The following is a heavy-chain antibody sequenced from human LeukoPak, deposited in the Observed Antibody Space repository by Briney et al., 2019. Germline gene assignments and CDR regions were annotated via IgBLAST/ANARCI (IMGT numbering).Heavy chain of an antibody. CDR2: IYHSGST. J-gene: IGHJ6*03. D-gene: IGHD3-3*01. CDR3: ARELVPHDDFWSGYSPSPYYYYYMGV. Sequence: SETLSLTCTVSGYSISSGYYWGWIRQPPGKGLEWIGSIYHSGSTYYNPSLKSRVTISVDTSKNQFSLKLSSVTAADTAVYYCARELVPHDDFWSGYSPSPYYYYYMGVWGKGTTVTVSS. CDR1: GYSISSGYY. V-gene: IGHV4-38-2*02.